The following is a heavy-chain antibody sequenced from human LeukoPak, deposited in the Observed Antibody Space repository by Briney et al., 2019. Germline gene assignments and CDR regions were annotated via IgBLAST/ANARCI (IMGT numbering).Heavy chain of an antibody. CDR2: IYYSVST. J-gene: IGHJ4*02. CDR3: ARFGAIAVAGTGGDY. V-gene: IGHV4-34*01. Sequence: SETLSLTCAVYGGSFSGYYWGWIRQPPGKGLEWIGSIYYSVSTYYNPSLKSRVTISVDTSKNQFSLKLSSVTAADTAVYYCARFGAIAVAGTGGDYWGQGSLVSVSS. D-gene: IGHD6-19*01. CDR1: GGSFSGYY.